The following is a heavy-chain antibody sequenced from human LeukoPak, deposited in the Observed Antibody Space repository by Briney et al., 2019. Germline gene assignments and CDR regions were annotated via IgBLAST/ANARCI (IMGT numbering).Heavy chain of an antibody. CDR2: IYYSGST. CDR1: GGPISSYY. J-gene: IGHJ4*02. Sequence: SETLSLTCTVSGGPISSYYWSWIRQPPGKGLEWIGYIYYSGSTNYNPSLKSRVTISVDTSKNQFSLRLTSVTAADTAVYYCARGVGATYWGQGTLVTVSS. V-gene: IGHV4-59*08. D-gene: IGHD1-26*01. CDR3: ARGVGATY.